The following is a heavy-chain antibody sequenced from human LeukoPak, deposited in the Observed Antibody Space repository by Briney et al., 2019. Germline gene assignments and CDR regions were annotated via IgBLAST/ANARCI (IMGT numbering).Heavy chain of an antibody. Sequence: SETLSLTCTVSGGSISSSSYYWGWIRQPPGKGLEWIGTIYYSGTTYYNPSLKSRVTISADTSKNHFSLKLSSVTAADTAVYYCARPGHSYYYMDVWGKGTTVTVSS. V-gene: IGHV4-39*02. CDR2: IYYSGTT. CDR3: ARPGHSYYYMDV. CDR1: GGSISSSSYY. J-gene: IGHJ6*03. D-gene: IGHD1-1*01.